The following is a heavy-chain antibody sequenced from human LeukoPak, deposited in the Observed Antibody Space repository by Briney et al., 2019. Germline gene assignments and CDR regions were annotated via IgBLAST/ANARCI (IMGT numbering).Heavy chain of an antibody. CDR2: IYYSGST. Sequence: SQTLSLTCTVSGGSISSGGYCWSWIRQHPGKGLEWIGYIYYSGSTNYNPSLKSRVTISVDTSKNQFSLKLSSVTAADTAVYYCARDKLRYFDWLSSYYYHGMDVWGQGTAVTVSS. J-gene: IGHJ6*02. CDR1: GGSISSGGYC. CDR3: ARDKLRYFDWLSSYYYHGMDV. D-gene: IGHD3-9*01. V-gene: IGHV4-61*08.